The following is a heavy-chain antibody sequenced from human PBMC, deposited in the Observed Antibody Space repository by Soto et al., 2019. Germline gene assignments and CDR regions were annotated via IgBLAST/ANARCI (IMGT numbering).Heavy chain of an antibody. V-gene: IGHV3-30*18. CDR2: ISYDGSNK. Sequence: PGGSLRLSCGASGFTFSHYGMHWVRQAPGKGLEWVAIISYDGSNKYYADSVKGRFTISRDNSKNTLYLQMNSLRAEDTAVYYCAKDLVAWSNYYYYGMDVWGQGTTVTVSS. CDR3: AKDLVAWSNYYYYGMDV. J-gene: IGHJ6*02. D-gene: IGHD6-6*01. CDR1: GFTFSHYG.